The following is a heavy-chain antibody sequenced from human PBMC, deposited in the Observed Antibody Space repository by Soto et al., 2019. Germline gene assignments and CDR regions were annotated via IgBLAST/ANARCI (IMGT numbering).Heavy chain of an antibody. Sequence: GGSLRLSCVASGFTFSSYWMSWVRQAPGKGLERVANIKQDGNEKYYVDSVKGRFTISRDNAKNSLYLQMNSLRAEDTAVYYCARDILKWELHLDCWGPGTMVTV. V-gene: IGHV3-7*01. D-gene: IGHD1-26*01. J-gene: IGHJ4*02. CDR1: GFTFSSYW. CDR3: ARDILKWELHLDC. CDR2: IKQDGNEK.